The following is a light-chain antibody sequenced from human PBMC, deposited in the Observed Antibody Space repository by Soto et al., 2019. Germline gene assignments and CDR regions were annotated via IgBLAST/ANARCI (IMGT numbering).Light chain of an antibody. CDR1: QSISSW. V-gene: IGKV1-5*01. CDR3: QQYNSYLFT. J-gene: IGKJ3*01. CDR2: DAS. Sequence: DIQMTQSPSTLSVSVGDRVTITCRASQSISSWLAWYQQKPGKAPKLLIYDASSLESGVPSRFSGSGSGTEFTLTISSLQPHDFATYYCQQYNSYLFTFGPGTKVDIK.